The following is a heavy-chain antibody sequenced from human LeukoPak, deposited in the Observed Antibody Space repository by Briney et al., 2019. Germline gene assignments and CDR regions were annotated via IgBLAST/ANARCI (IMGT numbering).Heavy chain of an antibody. CDR1: GGTFSSYA. Sequence: ASVKVSCKASGGTFSSYAISWVRQAPGQGLEWMGGIIPIFGTANYAQKFQGRVTITADKSTSTAYMELSSLRFEDTAVYYCARDRRDGYKSLGFDYWGQGSLVTVSS. CDR2: IIPIFGTA. CDR3: ARDRRDGYKSLGFDY. D-gene: IGHD5-24*01. V-gene: IGHV1-69*06. J-gene: IGHJ4*02.